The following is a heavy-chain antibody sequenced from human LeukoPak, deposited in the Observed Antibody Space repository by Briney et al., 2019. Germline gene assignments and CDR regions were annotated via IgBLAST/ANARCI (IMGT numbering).Heavy chain of an antibody. D-gene: IGHD3-22*01. V-gene: IGHV1-2*02. J-gene: IGHJ3*02. Sequence: ASVKVSCKSSGYTFSDYYIHWVRQAPGPGLEWMGWINPQNGGTNYAQKVQGRVTMTMDTSIRTASMELSGLRSDDTAVYYCAKGATPYYYDSSGYYYGDAFDIWGQGTMVTVSS. CDR3: AKGATPYYYDSSGYYYGDAFDI. CDR1: GYTFSDYY. CDR2: INPQNGGT.